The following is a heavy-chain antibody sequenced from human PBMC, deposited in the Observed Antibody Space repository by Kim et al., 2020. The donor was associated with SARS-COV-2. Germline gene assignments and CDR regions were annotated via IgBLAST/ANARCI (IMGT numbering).Heavy chain of an antibody. CDR3: ARGLGSGSYYGF. V-gene: IGHV4-34*01. Sequence: SETLSLTCAVYGGSLSGYYWSWIRQPPGKGLEWIGEINHSGSTSYNPSLKSRVTISVDTSKNQFSLKLSSVTAADTAVYYCARGLGSGSYYGFWGQGTLVTVSS. CDR2: INHSGST. D-gene: IGHD3-10*01. CDR1: GGSLSGYY. J-gene: IGHJ4*02.